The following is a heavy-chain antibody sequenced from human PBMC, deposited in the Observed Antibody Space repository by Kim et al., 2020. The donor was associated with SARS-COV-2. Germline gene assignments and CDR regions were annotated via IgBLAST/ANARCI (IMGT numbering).Heavy chain of an antibody. D-gene: IGHD3-16*01. V-gene: IGHV1-18*01. Sequence: ASVKVSCKASGDTSSTSGFSWVRQAPGQGLEWMGWINTKKGDTGYVQRFQDRVTMTTDSSTAAAYMELRRLKFDDTAVYYCVRGTWGDINDYWGQGTLVT. CDR2: INTKKGDT. J-gene: IGHJ4*02. CDR3: VRGTWGDINDY. CDR1: GDTSSTSG.